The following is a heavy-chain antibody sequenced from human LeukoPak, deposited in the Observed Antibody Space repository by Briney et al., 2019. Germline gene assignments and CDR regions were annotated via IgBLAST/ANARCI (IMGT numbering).Heavy chain of an antibody. J-gene: IGHJ4*02. CDR1: GGTFSSYA. CDR2: IIPILGIA. V-gene: IGHV1-69*04. CDR3: ARDRYESLLDFDY. D-gene: IGHD3-9*01. Sequence: GASVKVSCKASGGTFSSYAISWVRQAPGQGLEWMGRIIPILGIANYAQKFQGRVTITADKSTSTAYMELSSLRSEDTAVYYCARDRYESLLDFDYWGQGTLVTVSS.